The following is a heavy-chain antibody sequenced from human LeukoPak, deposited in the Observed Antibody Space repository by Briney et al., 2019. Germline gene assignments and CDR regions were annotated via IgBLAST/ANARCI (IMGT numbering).Heavy chain of an antibody. CDR2: IYYSGST. CDR3: ARGRYDILTGYHYYYGMDV. CDR1: GGSIGSYY. V-gene: IGHV4-59*01. D-gene: IGHD3-9*01. J-gene: IGHJ6*02. Sequence: SETLSLACTVSGGSIGSYYWSWIRQPPGKGLEWIGYIYYSGSTNYNPSLKSRVTISVDTSKNQFSLKLSSVTAADTAVYYCARGRYDILTGYHYYYGMDVWGQGTTVTVSS.